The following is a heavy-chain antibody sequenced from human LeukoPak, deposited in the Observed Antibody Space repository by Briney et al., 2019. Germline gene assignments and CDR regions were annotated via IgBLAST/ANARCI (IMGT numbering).Heavy chain of an antibody. CDR2: IYSGGST. CDR3: AREGVVVAGYYYYGMDV. V-gene: IGHV3-53*04. J-gene: IGHJ6*02. Sequence: GGSLRLSCAASGFTVSSNYMSWVRQAPGKGLEWVSVIYSGGSTYYADSVKGRFTISRHISKNTLYLQMNSLRAEDTAVYYCAREGVVVAGYYYYGMDVWGQGTTVTVSS. CDR1: GFTVSSNY. D-gene: IGHD6-19*01.